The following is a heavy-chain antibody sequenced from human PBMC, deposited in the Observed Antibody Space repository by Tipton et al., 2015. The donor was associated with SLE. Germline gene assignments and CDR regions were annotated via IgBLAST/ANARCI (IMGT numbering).Heavy chain of an antibody. CDR3: AREGGDTWSQWLVSNFDY. V-gene: IGHV4-39*07. Sequence: TLSLTCTVSGGSISSGSYYWGWIRQPPGKGLEWIGSIYYSGSTYYNPSLKSRVTISVDTSKNQFSLKLSSVTAADTAVYYCAREGGDTWSQWLVSNFDYWGQGTLVTVSS. CDR2: IYYSGST. D-gene: IGHD6-19*01. CDR1: GGSISSGSYY. J-gene: IGHJ4*02.